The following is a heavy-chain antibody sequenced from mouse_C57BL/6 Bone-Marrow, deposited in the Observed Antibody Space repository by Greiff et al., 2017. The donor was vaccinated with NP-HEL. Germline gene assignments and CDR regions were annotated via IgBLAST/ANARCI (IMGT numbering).Heavy chain of an antibody. CDR1: GFTFSDYG. Sequence: EVKVVESGGGLVKPGGSLKLSCAASGFTFSDYGMHWVRQAPEKGLEWVAYISSGSSTIYYADTVKGRFTISRDNAKNTMFLQMTSLRSEDTAMYYCARCSRGDMDYWGQGTSVTVSS. J-gene: IGHJ4*01. CDR2: ISSGSSTI. V-gene: IGHV5-17*01. CDR3: ARCSRGDMDY. D-gene: IGHD1-1*01.